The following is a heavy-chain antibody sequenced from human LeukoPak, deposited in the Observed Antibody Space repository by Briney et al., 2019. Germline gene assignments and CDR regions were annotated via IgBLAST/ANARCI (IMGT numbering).Heavy chain of an antibody. V-gene: IGHV4-59*03. CDR2: IYYTGTT. J-gene: IGHJ4*02. Sequence: TLCLTCTLSGVAISSDYRSSSRHPPGQGQGWIGYIYYTGTTNYNPSLKSRVTMSLDTSNNQFSLELTSATAADTAVYYCVADSSGYYYVGHFDYWGQGTLVTVSS. CDR3: VADSSGYYYVGHFDY. D-gene: IGHD3-22*01. CDR1: GVAISSDY.